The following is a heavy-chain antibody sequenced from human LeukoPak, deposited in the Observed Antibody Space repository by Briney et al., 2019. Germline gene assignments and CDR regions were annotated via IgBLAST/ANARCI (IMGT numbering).Heavy chain of an antibody. Sequence: PGGSLRLSCAASGFTFSSYGMHWVRQAPGKGLEWVSGISWNSGSIGYADSVKGRFTISRDNAKNSLYLQMNSLRAEDTALYYCAKVSLRYYYYGMDVWGQGTTVTVSS. V-gene: IGHV3-9*01. CDR3: AKVSLRYYYYGMDV. J-gene: IGHJ6*02. CDR1: GFTFSSYG. CDR2: ISWNSGSI.